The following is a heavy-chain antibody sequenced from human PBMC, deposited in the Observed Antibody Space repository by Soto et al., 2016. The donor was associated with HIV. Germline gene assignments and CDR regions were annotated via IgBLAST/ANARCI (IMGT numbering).Heavy chain of an antibody. Sequence: EVQLLESGGDFVQPGGSLRLSCAASGFTFKSYAMTWVRQAPGKGLEWVSGISSSDISAYYAVSVKDRFTISRDNSRNTLYLQMDGLRAEDSATYYCAKGNSRMLMPGKYFDDWGQGTLVTVSS. V-gene: IGHV3-23*01. J-gene: IGHJ4*02. D-gene: IGHD3-22*01. CDR3: AKGNSRMLMPGKYFDD. CDR2: ISSSDISA. CDR1: GFTFKSYA.